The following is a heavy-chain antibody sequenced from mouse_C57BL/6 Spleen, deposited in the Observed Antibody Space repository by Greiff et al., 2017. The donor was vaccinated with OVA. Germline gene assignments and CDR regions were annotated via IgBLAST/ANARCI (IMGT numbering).Heavy chain of an antibody. CDR1: GFSLTSYG. CDR3: ASPSTMVREAWFAY. D-gene: IGHD2-2*01. V-gene: IGHV2-2*01. J-gene: IGHJ3*01. Sequence: QVQLKESGPGLVQPSQSLSITCTVSGFSLTSYGVHWVRQSPGKGLEWLGVIWSGGSTDYNAAFISRLSISKDNSKVQVFFKMNSLQADDTAIYYCASPSTMVREAWFAYWGQGTLVTVSA. CDR2: IWSGGST.